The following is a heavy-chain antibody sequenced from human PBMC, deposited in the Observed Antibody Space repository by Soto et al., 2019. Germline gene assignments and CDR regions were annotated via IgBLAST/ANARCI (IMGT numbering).Heavy chain of an antibody. J-gene: IGHJ4*02. D-gene: IGHD6-19*01. V-gene: IGHV1-3*01. CDR1: GYTFTTHA. Sequence: QVSLVQSGAEVKKPGASVKISCKASGYTFTTHAMHWVRQAPGQRHEWMGGINPGSGDTRYSAKFQGRVTITRDTSATTVYVELRGLTFEDTAVYSCARGQHWLTHFHYWGQGTLVTVSS. CDR2: INPGSGDT. CDR3: ARGQHWLTHFHY.